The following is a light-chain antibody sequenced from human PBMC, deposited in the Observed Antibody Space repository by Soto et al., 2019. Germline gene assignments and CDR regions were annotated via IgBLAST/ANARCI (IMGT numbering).Light chain of an antibody. Sequence: DIQLTQSPSFLSASVGDTVTITCRSSQGISSYLAWYQQKPGKAPKLLIYAASTLQSGVPSRFSGSGSGTEFTLTINSLQPDDFATYYCQQSYSTPRTFGGGTKVDI. CDR1: QGISSY. CDR2: AAS. J-gene: IGKJ4*01. V-gene: IGKV1-9*01. CDR3: QQSYSTPRT.